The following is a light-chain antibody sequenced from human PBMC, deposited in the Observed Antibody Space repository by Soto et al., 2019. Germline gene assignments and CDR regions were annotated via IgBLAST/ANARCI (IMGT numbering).Light chain of an antibody. CDR2: GAS. CDR3: QQYGSSTQT. V-gene: IGKV3-20*01. J-gene: IGKJ1*01. Sequence: EIVLTQSPGTLSLSPGERATLSCRASQSVSSSYLAWYQQKPGQAPRLLIYGASSRASGTPDRFSGSGSGTDFTLTISSLEPEDFAVYYCQQYGSSTQTFGHGTKVDIK. CDR1: QSVSSSY.